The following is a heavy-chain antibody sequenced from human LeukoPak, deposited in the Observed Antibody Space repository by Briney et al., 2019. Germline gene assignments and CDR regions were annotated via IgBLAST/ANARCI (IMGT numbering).Heavy chain of an antibody. CDR3: ARLMTTDYYYYMDV. CDR2: IIPIFGTA. V-gene: IGHV1-69*06. D-gene: IGHD4-11*01. Sequence: GASVKVSCKASGGTFSSYAISWVRQAPGQGLEWMGGIIPIFGTANYAQKFQGRVTITADKSTSTAYMELSSLRSEDTAVYYCARLMTTDYYYYMDVWGKGTTVTVSS. CDR1: GGTFSSYA. J-gene: IGHJ6*03.